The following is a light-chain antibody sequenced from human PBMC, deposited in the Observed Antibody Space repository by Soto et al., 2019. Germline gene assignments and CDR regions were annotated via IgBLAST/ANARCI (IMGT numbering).Light chain of an antibody. CDR2: DAS. CDR3: QQYSTYPLT. Sequence: DIQMTQSPSTLSASIGDRVTITCRASQSITTFLAWYQQKPGKAPQILIYDASKLEPGVPSTLSGGGSGTEFTLNISSLQPDDFATYYCQQYSTYPLTFGGGTRVEIK. V-gene: IGKV1-5*01. CDR1: QSITTF. J-gene: IGKJ4*01.